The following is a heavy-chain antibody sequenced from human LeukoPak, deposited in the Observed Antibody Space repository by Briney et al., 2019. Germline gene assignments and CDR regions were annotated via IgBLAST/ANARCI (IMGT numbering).Heavy chain of an antibody. CDR1: GGTFSSYA. J-gene: IGHJ4*02. Sequence: EASVKVSCKASGGTFSSYAISWVRQAPGQGLEWMGRIIPIFGTANYAQKFQGRVTITTDESTTTAYMELSSLRSEDTAVYYGVREGRGSYPVDDNWGQGTLVTVSS. V-gene: IGHV1-69*05. CDR3: VREGRGSYPVDDN. CDR2: IIPIFGTA. D-gene: IGHD1-26*01.